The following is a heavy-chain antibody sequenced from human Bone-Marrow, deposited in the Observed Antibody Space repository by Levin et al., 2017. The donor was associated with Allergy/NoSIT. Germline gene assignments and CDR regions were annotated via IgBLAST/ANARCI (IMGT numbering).Heavy chain of an antibody. CDR2: ISSSGSTI. D-gene: IGHD5-18*01. J-gene: IGHJ4*02. Sequence: GGSLRLSCAASGFTFSSYEMNWVRQAPGKGLEWVSYISSSGSTIYYADSVKGRFTISRDNAKNSLYLQMNSLRAEDTAVYYCARDGLWGYSYDPFDYWGQGTLVTVSS. CDR1: GFTFSSYE. V-gene: IGHV3-48*03. CDR3: ARDGLWGYSYDPFDY.